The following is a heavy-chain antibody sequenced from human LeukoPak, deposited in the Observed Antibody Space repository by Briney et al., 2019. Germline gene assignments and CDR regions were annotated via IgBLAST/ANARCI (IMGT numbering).Heavy chain of an antibody. J-gene: IGHJ4*02. D-gene: IGHD2-15*01. Sequence: GGSLRLSCAASGFTFSSYSMNWVRQAPGKGLEWASSISSSSSYIYYADSVKGRFTISRDNAKNSLYLQMNSLRAEDTAVYYCARDLGYCSGGSCFSHFLSDYWGQGTLVTVSS. V-gene: IGHV3-21*01. CDR3: ARDLGYCSGGSCFSHFLSDY. CDR2: ISSSSSYI. CDR1: GFTFSSYS.